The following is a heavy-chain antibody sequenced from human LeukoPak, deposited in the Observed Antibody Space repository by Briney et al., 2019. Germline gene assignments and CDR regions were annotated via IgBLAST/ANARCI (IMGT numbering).Heavy chain of an antibody. CDR2: IYSGGST. Sequence: GSLRLSCAASGFTVSSNYMSWVRPAPGKGLEWVSVIYSGGSTYYADSVKGRFTISRDNSKNTLYLQMNSLRAEDTAVYYCARVDSSGWYWGIDYWGQGTLVTVSS. D-gene: IGHD6-19*01. V-gene: IGHV3-53*01. J-gene: IGHJ4*02. CDR3: ARVDSSGWYWGIDY. CDR1: GFTVSSNY.